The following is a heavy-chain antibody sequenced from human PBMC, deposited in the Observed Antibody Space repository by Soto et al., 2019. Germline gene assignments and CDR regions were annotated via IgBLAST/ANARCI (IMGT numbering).Heavy chain of an antibody. CDR1: GFTFSSYG. V-gene: IGHV3-30*03. CDR2: ISYDGSNK. J-gene: IGHJ6*02. CDR3: AIMTYYDFWSGYYPGHGMDV. D-gene: IGHD3-3*01. Sequence: GGSLRLSCAASGFTFSSYGMHWVRQAPGKGLEWVAVISYDGSNKYYADSVKGRFTISRDNSRNTLYLQMNSLRAEDTAVYYCAIMTYYDFWSGYYPGHGMDVWGQGTTVTVSS.